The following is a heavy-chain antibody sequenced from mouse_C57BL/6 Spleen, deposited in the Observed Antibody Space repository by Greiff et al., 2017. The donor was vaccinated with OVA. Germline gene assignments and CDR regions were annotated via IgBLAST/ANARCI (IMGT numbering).Heavy chain of an antibody. CDR3: AKGYFDD. CDR2: IHPSSGCT. V-gene: IGHV1-7*01. J-gene: IGHJ2*01. Sequence: QVQLQQPGAELAKPGASVKLSCKASGYTFTSYWMTWVKQRPGQGLEWIGYIHPSSGCTNYNQKFKNKATLTADKSSSTAYMQLSSLTDEDSAVYYCAKGYFDDWGQGTTVTVSS. CDR1: GYTFTSYW.